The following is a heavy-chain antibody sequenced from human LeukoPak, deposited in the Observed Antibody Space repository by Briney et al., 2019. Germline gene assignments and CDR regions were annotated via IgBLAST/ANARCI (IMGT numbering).Heavy chain of an antibody. V-gene: IGHV5-51*01. CDR3: AKKPGYTSSLETFDI. D-gene: IGHD6-13*01. CDR2: IYPGDSDT. Sequence: GESLKISCKGSGYSFSSYCIGWVRQMPGKGLEWMGIIYPGDSDTRYSPSFQGQVTISADKSISTAYLQWSSLEASDTAMYYCAKKPGYTSSLETFDIWGQGTMVTVSS. J-gene: IGHJ3*02. CDR1: GYSFSSYC.